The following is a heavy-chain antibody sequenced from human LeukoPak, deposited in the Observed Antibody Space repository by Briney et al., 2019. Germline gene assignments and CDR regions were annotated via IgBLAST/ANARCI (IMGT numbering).Heavy chain of an antibody. CDR2: TNSDGSIT. CDR3: ARDQRVAYSSSWYGGAFDI. V-gene: IGHV3-74*01. J-gene: IGHJ3*02. D-gene: IGHD6-13*01. Sequence: QTGGSLRLSCAASEFTFSNYWMHWVRQAPGKGLVWVSRTNSDGSITSYADSVKGRFTISRDNAKNTLYLQMNSLRAEDTAVYYCARDQRVAYSSSWYGGAFDIWGQGTMVTVSS. CDR1: EFTFSNYW.